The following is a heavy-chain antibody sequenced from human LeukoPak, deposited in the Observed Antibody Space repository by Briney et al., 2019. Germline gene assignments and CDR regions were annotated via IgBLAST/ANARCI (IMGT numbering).Heavy chain of an antibody. D-gene: IGHD4-17*01. J-gene: IGHJ4*02. CDR3: ARVFSYGDYGMGGYYFDY. CDR2: INPNSGGT. CDR1: GYTFTGCY. V-gene: IGHV1-2*02. Sequence: ASVKVSCKASGYTFTGCYMHWVRQAPGQGLEWMGWINPNSGGTNYAQKFQGRVTMTRDTSISTAYMELSRLRSDDTAVYYCARVFSYGDYGMGGYYFDYWGQGTLVTVSS.